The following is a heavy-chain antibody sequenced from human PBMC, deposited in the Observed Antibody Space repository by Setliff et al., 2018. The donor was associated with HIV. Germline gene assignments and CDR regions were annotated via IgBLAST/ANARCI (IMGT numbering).Heavy chain of an antibody. CDR2: VYGGGSYT. CDR1: GFGFSNFA. D-gene: IGHD3-22*01. V-gene: IGHV3-23*03. CDR3: VKGAPDYDTNPFYYYFYMHV. Sequence: GGSLRLSCAASGFGFSNFAMSWVRQAPGKGLELVSAVYGGGSYTYYVDSVKGRFTMSRDNSQNTLYLQMNSLRVEDTAVYYCVKGAPDYDTNPFYYYFYMHVWGKGTTVTVSS. J-gene: IGHJ6*03.